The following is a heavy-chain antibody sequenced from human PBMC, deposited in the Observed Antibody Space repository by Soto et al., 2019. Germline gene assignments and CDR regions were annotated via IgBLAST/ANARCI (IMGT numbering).Heavy chain of an antibody. D-gene: IGHD3-3*01. CDR1: GYTFTSYG. J-gene: IGHJ4*02. V-gene: IGHV1-18*01. CDR3: AREASSITIFGVVIIRKTLSPMPEDYFDY. CDR2: ISAYNGNT. Sequence: ASVKVSCKASGYTFTSYGISWVRQAPGQGLGWMGWISAYNGNTNYAQKLQGRVTMTTDTSTSTAYMELRSLRSDDTAVYYCAREASSITIFGVVIIRKTLSPMPEDYFDYWGQGTLVTVS.